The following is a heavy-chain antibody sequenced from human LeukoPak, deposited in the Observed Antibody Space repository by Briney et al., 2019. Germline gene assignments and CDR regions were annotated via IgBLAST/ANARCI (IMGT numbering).Heavy chain of an antibody. J-gene: IGHJ4*02. CDR2: ISYDGSNK. V-gene: IGHV3-30*04. CDR1: GFTFSSYA. D-gene: IGHD4-23*01. CDR3: AREMGGNALDY. Sequence: GGSLRLSCAASGFTFSSYAMHWVRQAPGKGLEWVAVISYDGSNKYDADSVKGRFTISRDNSKNTLYLQMNSLRAEDTAVYYCAREMGGNALDYWGQGTLVTVSS.